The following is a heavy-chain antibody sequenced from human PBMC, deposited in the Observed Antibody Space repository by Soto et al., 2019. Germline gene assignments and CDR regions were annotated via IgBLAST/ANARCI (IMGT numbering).Heavy chain of an antibody. D-gene: IGHD5-18*01. CDR1: GFTFSSYA. CDR3: ARDSIQLWVLAY. V-gene: IGHV3-30-3*01. CDR2: ISYDGSNK. Sequence: GGSLRLSCAASGFTFSSYAMHWVRQAPGKGLEWVAVISYDGSNKYYADSVKGRFTISRDNSKDTLYLQMNSLRAEDTAVYYCARDSIQLWVLAYWGQGTLVTVSS. J-gene: IGHJ4*02.